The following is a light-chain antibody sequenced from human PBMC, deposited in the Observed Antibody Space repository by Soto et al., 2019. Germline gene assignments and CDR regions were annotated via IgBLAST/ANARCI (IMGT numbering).Light chain of an antibody. CDR3: QQYSGWPPKLT. V-gene: IGKV3-15*01. J-gene: IGKJ4*01. Sequence: EIVMTQSPATLSVSPGERATLSCRASQSVSSNLAWYQQKPGQAPRLLIYGAYTRATGIPARFSASGSGTEFTLTISRLQSEDFAVYYCQQYSGWPPKLTFGGGTKVDIK. CDR1: QSVSSN. CDR2: GAY.